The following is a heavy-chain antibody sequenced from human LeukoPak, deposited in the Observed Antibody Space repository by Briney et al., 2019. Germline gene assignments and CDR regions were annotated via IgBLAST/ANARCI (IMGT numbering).Heavy chain of an antibody. V-gene: IGHV4-34*01. Sequence: PSETLSLTCAVYGGSFSGYYWSWVRQPPGKGLEWIGEINHSGSTNYNPSLKSRVTISVDTSKNQFSLKLSSVTAADTAVYYCARGSGGNSEWAFDIWGQGTMVTVSS. CDR3: ARGSGGNSEWAFDI. D-gene: IGHD4-23*01. CDR1: GGSFSGYY. CDR2: INHSGST. J-gene: IGHJ3*02.